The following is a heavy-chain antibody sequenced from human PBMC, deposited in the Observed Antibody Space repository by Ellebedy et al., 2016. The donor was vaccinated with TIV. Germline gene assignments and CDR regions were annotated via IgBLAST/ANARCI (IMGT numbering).Heavy chain of an antibody. V-gene: IGHV4-59*12. Sequence: MPSETLSLTCTVSGGSISSYYWSWIRQPPGKGLEWIGYIYYSGSTNYNPSLKSRVTISVDTSKNQFSLKLSSVTAADTAVYYCARELLDAFDIWGQGTMVTVSS. CDR2: IYYSGST. CDR1: GGSISSYY. J-gene: IGHJ3*02. CDR3: ARELLDAFDI. D-gene: IGHD1-26*01.